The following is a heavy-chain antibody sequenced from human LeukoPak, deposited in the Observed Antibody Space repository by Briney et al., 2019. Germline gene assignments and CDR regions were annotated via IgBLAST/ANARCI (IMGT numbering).Heavy chain of an antibody. CDR1: GFTLGDDA. Sequence: GGSLRLSCLASGFTLGDDARSWVRQAPGKGVEWVGMIRRRAYRGTTESAASVKGRFTISRDDSKSIAYLQMNRLKTEDPAVYFCTRETDAFDSWGQGTMVTAYS. CDR3: TRETDAFDS. V-gene: IGHV3-49*04. CDR2: IRRRAYRGTT. J-gene: IGHJ3*02.